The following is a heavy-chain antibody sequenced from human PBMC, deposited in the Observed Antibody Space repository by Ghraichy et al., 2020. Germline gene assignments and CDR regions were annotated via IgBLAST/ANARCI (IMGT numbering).Heavy chain of an antibody. CDR3: AKGTGPRGKLLWFRH. CDR2: ISGSGGST. V-gene: IGHV3-23*01. J-gene: IGHJ5*02. CDR1: GFTFSSYA. D-gene: IGHD2-8*02. Sequence: GGSLRLSCAASGFTFSSYAMSWVRQAPGKGLEWVSAISGSGGSTYYADSVKGRFTISRDNSKNTLYLQMNSLRAEDTAVYYCAKGTGPRGKLLWFRHWGQGTLVTVSS.